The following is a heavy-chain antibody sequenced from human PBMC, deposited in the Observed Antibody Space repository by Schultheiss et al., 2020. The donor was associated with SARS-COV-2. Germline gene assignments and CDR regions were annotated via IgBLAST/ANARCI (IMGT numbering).Heavy chain of an antibody. CDR1: GYTFTSYY. CDR3: ARDWLDRSFDY. CDR2: INPNGGSA. J-gene: IGHJ4*02. Sequence: ASVKVSCKASGYTFTSYYMHWVRQAPGQGLEWMGIINPNGGSATYAQKFQDRVTMTTDTSTSTVSMELGSLRPEDTAVYYCARDWLDRSFDYWGQGAPVTVSS. D-gene: IGHD6-19*01. V-gene: IGHV1-46*01.